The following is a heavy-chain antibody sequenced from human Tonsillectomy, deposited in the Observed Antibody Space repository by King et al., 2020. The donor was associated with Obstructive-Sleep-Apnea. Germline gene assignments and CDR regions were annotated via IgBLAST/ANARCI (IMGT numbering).Heavy chain of an antibody. CDR3: ARVGGDWYFDL. J-gene: IGHJ2*01. V-gene: IGHV4-39*07. D-gene: IGHD2-21*01. Sequence: QLQESGPGLVKPSETLSLTCTVSGGSITSSSYYWGWIRQPPGKGLEWIGRIYYSGSTYYNPSLKSRVTITVETSKNQFSLRLSSVTAADTAVYYCARVGGDWYFDLWGRGTLVTVSS. CDR2: IYYSGST. CDR1: GGSITSSSYY.